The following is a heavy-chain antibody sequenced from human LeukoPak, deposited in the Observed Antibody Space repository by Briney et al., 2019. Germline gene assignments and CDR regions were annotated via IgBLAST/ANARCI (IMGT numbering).Heavy chain of an antibody. Sequence: SETLSLTCTVSGGSISSYYWSWIRQPPGKGLGWIGYIYYSGSTNYNPSLKSRVTISVDTSKNQFSLKLSSVTAADTAVYYCASGRVVVPAAYFDYRGQGTLVTVSS. CDR3: ASGRVVVPAAYFDY. J-gene: IGHJ4*02. CDR1: GGSISSYY. D-gene: IGHD2-2*01. V-gene: IGHV4-59*01. CDR2: IYYSGST.